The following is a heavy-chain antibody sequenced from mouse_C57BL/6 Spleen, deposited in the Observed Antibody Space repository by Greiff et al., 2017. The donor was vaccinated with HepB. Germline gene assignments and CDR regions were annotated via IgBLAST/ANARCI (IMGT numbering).Heavy chain of an antibody. Sequence: EVKLVESGGDLVKPGGSLKLSCAASGFTFSSYGMSWVRQTPDKRLEWVATISSGGSYTYYPDSVKGRFTISRDNAKNTLYLQMSSLKSEDTAMYYCARQGSAGSSTWWYFDVWGTGTTVTVSS. CDR2: ISSGGSYT. J-gene: IGHJ1*03. CDR3: ARQGSAGSSTWWYFDV. D-gene: IGHD1-1*01. CDR1: GFTFSSYG. V-gene: IGHV5-6*01.